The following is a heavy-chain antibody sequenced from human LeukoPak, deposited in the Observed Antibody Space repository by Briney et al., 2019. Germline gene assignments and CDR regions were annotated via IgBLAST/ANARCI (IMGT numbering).Heavy chain of an antibody. V-gene: IGHV3-30*18. D-gene: IGHD2-2*01. Sequence: GGSLRLSCAASGFTFNNYGMHWVRQAPGKGLERVAVISYDGRNKHYPDSVKGRFTISRDISTDTLWLQMDSLRTEDTAVYYCAKGPLRGTAAAIDYWGQGTLVTVSS. CDR1: GFTFNNYG. CDR3: AKGPLRGTAAAIDY. CDR2: ISYDGRNK. J-gene: IGHJ4*02.